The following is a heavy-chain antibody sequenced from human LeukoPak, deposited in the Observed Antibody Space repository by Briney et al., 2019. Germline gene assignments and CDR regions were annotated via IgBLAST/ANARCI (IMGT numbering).Heavy chain of an antibody. Sequence: SETLSLTCTVSGGSINSYYWSWIWQPPGKGLEWIGYIYDSGSTNYNPSLKSRVTISVDTSKNQFSLKLSSVTAADTAVYYCACLTTADAFDIWGQGTMVTVSS. D-gene: IGHD3-22*01. CDR3: ACLTTADAFDI. CDR1: GGSINSYY. V-gene: IGHV4-59*01. J-gene: IGHJ3*02. CDR2: IYDSGST.